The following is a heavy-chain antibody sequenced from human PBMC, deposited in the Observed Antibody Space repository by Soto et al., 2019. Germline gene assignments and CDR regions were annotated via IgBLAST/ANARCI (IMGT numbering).Heavy chain of an antibody. D-gene: IGHD1-26*01. Sequence: TLSLTCAVTGCSIGIGGFSWNWIRQPPGKGLEWIGYIYQSGSTFYNPSLKSRVTISIDRSKNQISLKVISVTVADTAVYYCVRDREGGMDVWGQGTKVTVSS. J-gene: IGHJ6*02. V-gene: IGHV4-30-2*01. CDR3: VRDREGGMDV. CDR2: IYQSGST. CDR1: GCSIGIGGFS.